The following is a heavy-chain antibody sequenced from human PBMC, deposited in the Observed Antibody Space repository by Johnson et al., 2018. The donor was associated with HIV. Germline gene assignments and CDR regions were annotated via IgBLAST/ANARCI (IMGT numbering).Heavy chain of an antibody. CDR3: ARAAYSSSYLDVFDI. V-gene: IGHV3-23*04. Sequence: DVQVVESGGGVVQPGGSLRLSCAASGFTFSSYAMSWVRQAPGKGLEWVSGISGTGDSTYYADSVKGRFTISRDNAKNTLYLQMNSLRAEDTAVYYCARAAYSSSYLDVFDIWGQGTMVTVSS. D-gene: IGHD6-6*01. J-gene: IGHJ3*02. CDR2: ISGTGDST. CDR1: GFTFSSYA.